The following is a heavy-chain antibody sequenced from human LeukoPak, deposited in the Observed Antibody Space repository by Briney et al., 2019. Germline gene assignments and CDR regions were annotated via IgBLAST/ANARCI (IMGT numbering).Heavy chain of an antibody. CDR2: IYADGYT. CDR3: ARDRRGEKDFDV. CDR1: GFPFGGYV. Sequence: QTGGSLRLSCEASGFPFGGYVMSWVRQAPGKGLEWVSAIYADGYTRDAASVKGRFSISRHNSKNTVYLQMDNLRPEDTAVYYCARDRRGEKDFDVWGPGTMVTVSS. J-gene: IGHJ3*01. V-gene: IGHV3-53*04.